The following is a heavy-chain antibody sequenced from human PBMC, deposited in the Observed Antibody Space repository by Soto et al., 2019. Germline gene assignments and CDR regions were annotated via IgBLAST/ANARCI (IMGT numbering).Heavy chain of an antibody. J-gene: IGHJ4*02. V-gene: IGHV1-69*15. CDR3: ARIPRYSFPTSDDLDS. CDR2: ITPIYPTT. Sequence: QVQLVQSGAEVRKPGSSVQVSCKASGGTFYTYTFSWVRQAPGQGLEWMGSITPIYPTTNYAEKFQGRLTVTADGSTNTAYTELNSLTSEDTAVYYCARIPRYSFPTSDDLDSWGQGTLVTVSS. CDR1: GGTFYTYT. D-gene: IGHD5-18*01.